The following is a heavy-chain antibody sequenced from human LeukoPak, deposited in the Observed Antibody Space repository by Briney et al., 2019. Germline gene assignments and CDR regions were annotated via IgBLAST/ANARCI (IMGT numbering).Heavy chain of an antibody. CDR1: GYTFTSYY. V-gene: IGHV1-46*01. CDR3: ARGSAYGDYVSSCLGY. CDR2: INPSGGST. J-gene: IGHJ4*02. Sequence: ASVKVSCKASGYTFTSYYMHWVRRAPGQGLEWMGIINPSGGSTSYAQKFLGRVTMTRDMSTSTVYMELSSLRSEDTAVYYCARGSAYGDYVSSCLGYWGQGTLVTVSS. D-gene: IGHD4-17*01.